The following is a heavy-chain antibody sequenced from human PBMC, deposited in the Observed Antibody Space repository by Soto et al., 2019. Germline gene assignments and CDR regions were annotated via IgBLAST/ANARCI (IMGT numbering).Heavy chain of an antibody. CDR3: ARSPPYSSSWYRYYGMDV. Sequence: SVKVSCKASGGTFSSYAISWVRQAPGQGLEWMGGIIPIFGTANYAQKFQGRDTITADESTSTAYMELSSMRTEDTAVYYCARSPPYSSSWYRYYGMDVWGQGTTVTVSS. D-gene: IGHD6-13*01. CDR1: GGTFSSYA. J-gene: IGHJ6*02. CDR2: IIPIFGTA. V-gene: IGHV1-69*13.